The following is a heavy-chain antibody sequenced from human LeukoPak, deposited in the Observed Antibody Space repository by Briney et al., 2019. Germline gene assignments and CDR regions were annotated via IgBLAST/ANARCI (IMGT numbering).Heavy chain of an antibody. Sequence: PGGSLRLSCAASGFTFSSYGMSWVRQAPGKGLEWVSAISGSGGSTYYADSVKGRFTISRDNSKNTLYLQMNSLRAEDTAVYYCAKAYGGIAVGTLYYYYYMDVWGKGTTVTVSS. V-gene: IGHV3-23*01. CDR1: GFTFSSYG. CDR3: AKAYGGIAVGTLYYYYYMDV. J-gene: IGHJ6*03. D-gene: IGHD6-19*01. CDR2: ISGSGGST.